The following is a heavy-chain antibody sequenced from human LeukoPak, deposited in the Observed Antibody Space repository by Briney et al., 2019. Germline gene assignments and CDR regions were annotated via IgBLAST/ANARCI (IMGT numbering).Heavy chain of an antibody. Sequence: SETLSLTCTVSGGSISSYYWSWIRQPAGKGLEWIGRIYTSGSTNYNPSLKSRVTMSVDTSKNQFSLKLSSVTAADTAVYYCARTYYYDSSGHPSHYFDYWGQGTLVTVSS. CDR1: GGSISSYY. CDR3: ARTYYYDSSGHPSHYFDY. V-gene: IGHV4-4*07. D-gene: IGHD3-22*01. CDR2: IYTSGST. J-gene: IGHJ4*02.